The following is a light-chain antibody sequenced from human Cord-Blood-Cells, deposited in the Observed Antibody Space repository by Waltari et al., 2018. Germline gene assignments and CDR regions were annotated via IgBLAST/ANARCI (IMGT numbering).Light chain of an antibody. CDR2: AAS. J-gene: IGKJ5*01. CDR3: QQYYSTLIT. Sequence: DIQMTQSPSSLSASVGVRVSITCRASQSISSYLNWYQQKPGKAPKLLIYAASSLQSGVPSRFSGSGSGTDFTLTISSLQPEDFATYYCQQYYSTLITFGQGTRLEIK. V-gene: IGKV1-39*01. CDR1: QSISSY.